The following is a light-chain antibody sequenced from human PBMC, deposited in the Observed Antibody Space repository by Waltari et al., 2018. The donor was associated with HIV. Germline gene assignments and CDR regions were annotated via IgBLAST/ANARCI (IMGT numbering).Light chain of an antibody. J-gene: IGKJ1*01. Sequence: EIVLTQSPGTLSLSPGERATLSCRASQSVSSTYLAWYQQKLGQAPRLRIYGASSRASGIPDRCSGSGSGTDFTLTITRLEPEDCAVYYCQQYGRSPLTFGQGTKVEIK. CDR3: QQYGRSPLT. CDR2: GAS. CDR1: QSVSSTY. V-gene: IGKV3-20*01.